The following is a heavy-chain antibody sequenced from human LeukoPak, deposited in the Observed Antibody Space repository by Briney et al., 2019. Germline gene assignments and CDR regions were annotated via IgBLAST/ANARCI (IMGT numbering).Heavy chain of an antibody. Sequence: SETLSLTCAVYGGSFSGYYWSWIRQPPGKGLEWIGEINHSGSTNYNPSLKSRVTISVDTSKNQFSLKLSSVTAADTAVYYCARGVLRYFDWLLDRNWFDPWGQGTLATVSS. D-gene: IGHD3-9*01. CDR3: ARGVLRYFDWLLDRNWFDP. CDR2: INHSGST. CDR1: GGSFSGYY. V-gene: IGHV4-34*01. J-gene: IGHJ5*02.